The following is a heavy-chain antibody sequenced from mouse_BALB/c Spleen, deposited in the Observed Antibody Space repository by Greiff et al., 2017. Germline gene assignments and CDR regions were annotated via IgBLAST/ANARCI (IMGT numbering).Heavy chain of an antibody. V-gene: IGHV1-74*01. CDR3: ALCYDYDGVYYAMDY. D-gene: IGHD2-4*01. Sequence: VQLMESGAELVRPGASVKLSCKASGYTFTSYWMNWVKQRPEQGLEWIGRIDPYDSETHYNQKFKDKAILTVDKSSSTAYMQLSSLTSEDSAVYYCALCYDYDGVYYAMDYWGQGTSVTVSS. J-gene: IGHJ4*01. CDR1: GYTFTSYW. CDR2: IDPYDSET.